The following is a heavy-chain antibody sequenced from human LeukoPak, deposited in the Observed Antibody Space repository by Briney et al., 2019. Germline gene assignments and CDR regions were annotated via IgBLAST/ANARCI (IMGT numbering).Heavy chain of an antibody. CDR2: IYYSDST. CDR3: ARRSCSGGRCYYAY. D-gene: IGHD2-15*01. V-gene: IGHV4-59*08. J-gene: IGHJ4*02. Sequence: SETLSLTCTVSGGSISSYYWSWIRQPPGKGLECIGSIYYSDSTNYNPSLMSRVTISVDTSKNQFFLKLSSVTAADTAVYYCARRSCSGGRCYYAYWGQGTLVTVSS. CDR1: GGSISSYY.